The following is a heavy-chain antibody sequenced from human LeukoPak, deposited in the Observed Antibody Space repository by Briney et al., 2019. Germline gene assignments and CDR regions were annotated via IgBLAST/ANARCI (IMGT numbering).Heavy chain of an antibody. V-gene: IGHV7-4-1*02. Sequence: ASVKVACKACGYTFSSNAINWVRQAPGQGLEWMGWIDTNTGNPTYAQGFTGQFVFSLDTSVSTAYLQISSLKAEDTAEYFCARGYDSSGYFSDWGQGTLVTVSS. CDR1: GYTFSSNA. D-gene: IGHD3-22*01. CDR3: ARGYDSSGYFSD. CDR2: IDTNTGNP. J-gene: IGHJ4*02.